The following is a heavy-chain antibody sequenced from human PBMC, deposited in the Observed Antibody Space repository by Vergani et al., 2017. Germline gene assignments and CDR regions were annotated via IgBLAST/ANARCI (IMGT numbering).Heavy chain of an antibody. V-gene: IGHV4-31*03. CDR3: ARLXSNHGYYYYYMDV. CDR2: IRYDGRT. Sequence: QVQLQESGPGLVKPSETLSRTCTVSSDSISSGGYYWSWIRQHSKNGLEWIGYIRYDGRTYYNPSLRSRLTMSLDTPKNQFSLKLSSLTDADSAVYFCARLXSNHGYYYYYMDVWGKGTTVTVSS. J-gene: IGHJ6*03. CDR1: SDSISSGGYY.